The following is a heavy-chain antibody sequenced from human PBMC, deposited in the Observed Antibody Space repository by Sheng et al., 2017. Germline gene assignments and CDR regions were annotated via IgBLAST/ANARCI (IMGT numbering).Heavy chain of an antibody. V-gene: IGHV3-53*01. CDR1: GFTVNSNY. Sequence: EVQLVESGGGLIQPGGSLRLSCAASGFTVNSNYMTWVRQAPGKWLEWVSVIYSAGDSYYADSVKGRFSMSRDNSKNTLYLQMKSLRADDTAVYYCAKFLPGGXGFDVWGQGTMVT. J-gene: IGHJ3*01. D-gene: IGHD3-10*01. CDR2: IYSAGDS. CDR3: AKFLPGGXGFDV.